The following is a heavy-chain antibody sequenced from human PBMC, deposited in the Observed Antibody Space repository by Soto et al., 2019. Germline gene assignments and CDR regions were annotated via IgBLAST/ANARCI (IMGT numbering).Heavy chain of an antibody. Sequence: SVNVSCKASGFTFTSSAVQWVRQARGQRLEWIGWIVVGSGNTNYAQKFQERVTITRDMSTSTAYMELSSLRSEDAAVYYCARWNYYASGRYGHDFWGQGKLVTVSS. V-gene: IGHV1-58*01. CDR1: GFTFTSSA. CDR2: IVVGSGNT. CDR3: ARWNYYASGRYGHDF. D-gene: IGHD3-10*01. J-gene: IGHJ4*02.